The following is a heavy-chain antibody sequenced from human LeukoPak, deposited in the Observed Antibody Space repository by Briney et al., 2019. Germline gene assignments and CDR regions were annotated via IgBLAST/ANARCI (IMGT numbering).Heavy chain of an antibody. CDR1: GYTFTGYY. D-gene: IGHD3-10*01. CDR2: VDPNSGGT. J-gene: IGHJ4*02. CDR3: AREYYYGSGNYYNRIDY. Sequence: ASVKVSCKASGYTFTGYYMHWVRQAPGQGLEWMGWVDPNSGGTNYAQKFQGRVTMTRDTSISTAYMVLNRLRSDDTAVYYCAREYYYGSGNYYNRIDYWGQGTLVTVSS. V-gene: IGHV1-2*02.